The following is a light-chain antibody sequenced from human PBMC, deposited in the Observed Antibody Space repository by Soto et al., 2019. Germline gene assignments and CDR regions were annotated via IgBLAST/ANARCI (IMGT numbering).Light chain of an antibody. CDR3: SSYTSSITLVI. CDR1: SRDVGGYNY. CDR2: DVT. Sequence: QSALTQPASVSGSPGQSITISCTGTSRDVGGYNYVSWYQQQPGKAPKLMIYDVTNWPSGVSNRFSASKSGNTASLTISGLQAEDEADYYCSSYTSSITLVIFGGGTKLTVL. V-gene: IGLV2-14*03. J-gene: IGLJ2*01.